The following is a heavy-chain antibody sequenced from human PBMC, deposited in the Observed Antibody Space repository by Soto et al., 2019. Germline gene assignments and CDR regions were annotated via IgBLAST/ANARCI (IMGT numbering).Heavy chain of an antibody. D-gene: IGHD1-26*01. Sequence: QVQLVQSGAEVKKPGSSVKVSCKASGGTFSSYAISWVRQAPGQGLEWMGGIIPIFGTANYAQKFQGRVRIGADESTSTGYMEMSSLRSEDTAVSYCASGGSLFPGGYWGQGTLVTVSS. CDR1: GGTFSSYA. CDR2: IIPIFGTA. J-gene: IGHJ4*02. CDR3: ASGGSLFPGGY. V-gene: IGHV1-69*12.